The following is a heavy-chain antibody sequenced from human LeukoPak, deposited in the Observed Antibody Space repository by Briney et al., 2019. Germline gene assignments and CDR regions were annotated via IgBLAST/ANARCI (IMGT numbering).Heavy chain of an antibody. CDR3: ARDLTTVTTGFYYYYYMDV. CDR1: GASISSSNW. V-gene: IGHV4-4*02. Sequence: SGTLSLTCAVSGASISSSNWLSWVRQPPGQGLEWIGEIYHSGSTYYNPSLKSRVTISVDTSKNQFSLKLSSVTAADTAVYYCARDLTTVTTGFYYYYYMDVWGKGTTVTVSS. D-gene: IGHD4-11*01. CDR2: IYHSGST. J-gene: IGHJ6*03.